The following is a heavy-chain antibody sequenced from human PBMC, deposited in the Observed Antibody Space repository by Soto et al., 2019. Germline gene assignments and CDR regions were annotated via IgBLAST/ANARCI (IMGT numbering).Heavy chain of an antibody. CDR3: AVGRHKTSGSNTWFDP. CDR1: GVNCSSYS. J-gene: IGHJ5*02. D-gene: IGHD3-22*01. CDR2: ISDTGGGT. V-gene: IGHV3-23*01. Sequence: GGSLSLGCASSGVNCSSYSMNWVRQAPGKGLEWVSTISDTGGGTFYAGSVKGRFTISRDNSKNTLYLQMHRLRADDSAIYFCAVGRHKTSGSNTWFDPWGRGTQVTVSS.